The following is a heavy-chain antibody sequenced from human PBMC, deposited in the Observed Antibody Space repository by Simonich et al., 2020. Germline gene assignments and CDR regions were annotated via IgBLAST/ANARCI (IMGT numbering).Heavy chain of an antibody. J-gene: IGHJ2*01. V-gene: IGHV1-2*02. CDR3: ARDELGIQHWYFDL. Sequence: QVPLVQSGAEVKKPGASVKVSCKASGYTFTGYYMQWVRQAPGQGLEWMGWINTNGGGTNYAQKFQGRVTMTRDTSIRTADMELSRLRSDDTAVYYCARDELGIQHWYFDLWGRGTLVTVSS. CDR2: INTNGGGT. D-gene: IGHD7-27*01. CDR1: GYTFTGYY.